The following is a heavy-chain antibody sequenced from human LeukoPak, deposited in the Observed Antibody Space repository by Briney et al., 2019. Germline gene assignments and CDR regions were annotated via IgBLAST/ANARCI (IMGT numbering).Heavy chain of an antibody. CDR3: ARHGECTLTSCELNYLDP. J-gene: IGHJ5*02. V-gene: IGHV5-51*01. CDR1: GYNFNEYH. D-gene: IGHD2-2*01. CDR2: IHPGDSDP. Sequence: GESLKISCKTSGYNFNEYHIGRVRQMPGQDLEWIGIIHPGDSDPRSTPSFRGQVTISTDWSIRTAYLQWNSLKASDTATYYCARHGECTLTSCELNYLDPWGQGNLVTVSS.